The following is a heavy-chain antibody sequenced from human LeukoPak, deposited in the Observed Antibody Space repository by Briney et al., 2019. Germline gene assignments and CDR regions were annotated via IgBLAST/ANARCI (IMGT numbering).Heavy chain of an antibody. J-gene: IGHJ4*02. D-gene: IGHD3-22*01. CDR3: ARPYYYDSSGSFDY. V-gene: IGHV4-39*01. Sequence: SETLSLTCTVSGDSINRSSYYWAWIRKPPGKGLEWIGSIYYSGSTYYNPSLKSRVTISVDTSKNQFSLKLSSVTAADTAVYYCARPYYYDSSGSFDYWGQGTLVTVSS. CDR1: GDSINRSSYY. CDR2: IYYSGST.